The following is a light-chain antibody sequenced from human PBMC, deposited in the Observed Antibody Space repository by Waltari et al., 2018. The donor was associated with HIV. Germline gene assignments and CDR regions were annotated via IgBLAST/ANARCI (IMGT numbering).Light chain of an antibody. CDR2: GAF. CDR3: QQRSITPLT. V-gene: IGKV1-39*01. Sequence: IQLTQSPSSLSASVGDRVSMSCRASENIARYLKWYQQRPGKAPKLLIYGAFTLQTGVPSRFSASGSGTDFTLNIRNLQPEDVALYFCQQRSITPLTFGGGTRVDIK. CDR1: ENIARY. J-gene: IGKJ4*01.